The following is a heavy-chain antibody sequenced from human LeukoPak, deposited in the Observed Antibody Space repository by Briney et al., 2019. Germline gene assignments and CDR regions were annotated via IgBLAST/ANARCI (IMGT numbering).Heavy chain of an antibody. J-gene: IGHJ4*02. CDR1: GYSFPTYW. V-gene: IGHV5-51*01. CDR3: ARHAKAYGSSCDY. Sequence: GESLKISCKGSGYSFPTYWIGWVRQMPGKGLEWMGIIYPGDSDTRYSPSFQGQVTISADKSISTAYLQWSSLKASDTAMYYCARHAKAYGSSCDYWGQGTLVTVSS. D-gene: IGHD6-13*01. CDR2: IYPGDSDT.